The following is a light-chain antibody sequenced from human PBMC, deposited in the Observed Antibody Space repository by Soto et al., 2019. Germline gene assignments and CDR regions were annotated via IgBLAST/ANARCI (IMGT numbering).Light chain of an antibody. CDR2: GAS. J-gene: IGKJ2*01. CDR1: QSVNSN. CDR3: QQYNNWPPYT. Sequence: EIVMTQSPATLSVSPGERATLSCRASQSVNSNLAWYQRKPGQSSSLLVYGASTRATGIPASFSGSEFGTKITRTINSLQYEDVAVYYCQQYNNWPPYTFGQGTKLEIK. V-gene: IGKV3-15*01.